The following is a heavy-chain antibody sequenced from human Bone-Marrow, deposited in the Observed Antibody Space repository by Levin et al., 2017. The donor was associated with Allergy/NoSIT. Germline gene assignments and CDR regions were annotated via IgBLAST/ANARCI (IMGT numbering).Heavy chain of an antibody. Sequence: GGSLRLSCQGSGYQFTDYWIGWVRQLPGKGLEWMGNIYPGDSETRSSPSFQGQVTFSVDKSMNTAYLQWDSLSASDTAMYYCARQSDELPPYDGEWVAEHYFDHWGQGTLVTVSS. CDR2: IYPGDSET. CDR1: GYQFTDYW. V-gene: IGHV5-51*01. J-gene: IGHJ4*02. CDR3: ARQSDELPPYDGEWVAEHYFDH. D-gene: IGHD3-10*01.